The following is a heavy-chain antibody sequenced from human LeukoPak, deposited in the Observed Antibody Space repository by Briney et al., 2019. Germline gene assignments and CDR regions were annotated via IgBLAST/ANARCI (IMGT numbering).Heavy chain of an antibody. V-gene: IGHV4-61*02. CDR1: GGSISSGSYY. CDR3: ARQVVGAPHWFDP. J-gene: IGHJ5*02. CDR2: IYTSGST. D-gene: IGHD1-26*01. Sequence: SQTLSLTCTVSGGSISSGSYYWSWIRQPAGKGLEWIGRIYTSGSTNYNPSLKSRVTISVDTSKNQFSLKLSSVTAADTAVYYCARQVVGAPHWFDPWGQGTLVTVSS.